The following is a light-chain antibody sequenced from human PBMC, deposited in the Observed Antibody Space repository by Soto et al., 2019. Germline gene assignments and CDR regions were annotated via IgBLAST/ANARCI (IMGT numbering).Light chain of an antibody. CDR2: EVS. J-gene: IGLJ3*02. CDR3: SSYTSSSTRV. CDR1: SIDVGGYNY. Sequence: QSVLTQPASVSGSPGQSITISCTGTSIDVGGYNYVSWYQQHPGKAPKLMIYEVSNRPSGVSNRFSGSKSGNTASLTISGLQAEDDADYYCSSYTSSSTRVFGGGTKLIVL. V-gene: IGLV2-14*01.